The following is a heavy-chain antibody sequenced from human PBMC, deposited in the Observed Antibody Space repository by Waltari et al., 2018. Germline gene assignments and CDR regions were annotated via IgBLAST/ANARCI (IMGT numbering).Heavy chain of an antibody. Sequence: QVQLVQSGAEVKKPGASVKVSCKASGYTFHSYAMHWVRQAPGQRLEWMGWINAGNGDTKYSQKFQGRVIITRDTSASTVYMELSSLRSEDTALYYCARETGYSSSWCPGYWGQGTLVTVFS. CDR1: GYTFHSYA. CDR3: ARETGYSSSWCPGY. D-gene: IGHD6-13*01. V-gene: IGHV1-3*01. CDR2: INAGNGDT. J-gene: IGHJ4*02.